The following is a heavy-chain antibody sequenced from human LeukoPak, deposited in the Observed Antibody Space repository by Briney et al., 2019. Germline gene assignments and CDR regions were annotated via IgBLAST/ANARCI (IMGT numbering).Heavy chain of an antibody. CDR1: GYSFSSYG. CDR2: ISADNTNA. CDR3: ARGGSYYFDY. Sequence: ASVKVACKTSGYSFSSYGISWVRQAPGQGLEWMGWISADNTNAHYAQKYQDRVTMTTDTSTSTAYMELSSLRSEDTAVYYCARGGSYYFDYWGQGTLVTVSS. D-gene: IGHD3-10*01. V-gene: IGHV1-18*01. J-gene: IGHJ4*02.